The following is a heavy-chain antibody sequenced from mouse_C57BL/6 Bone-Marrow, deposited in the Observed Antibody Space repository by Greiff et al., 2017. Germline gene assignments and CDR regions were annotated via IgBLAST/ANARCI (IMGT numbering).Heavy chain of an antibody. CDR1: GYTFTDYY. J-gene: IGHJ3*01. CDR3: ASPSFAY. D-gene: IGHD6-1*01. Sequence: QVQLQQSGAELVRPGASVKLSCKASGYTFTDYYINWVKQRPGQGLEWIARIYPGSGNTYYNEKFKGKDTLTAEKSSRPAYLQLSSLTSEDSAVYFYASPSFAYWGQGTLVTVSA. V-gene: IGHV1-76*01. CDR2: IYPGSGNT.